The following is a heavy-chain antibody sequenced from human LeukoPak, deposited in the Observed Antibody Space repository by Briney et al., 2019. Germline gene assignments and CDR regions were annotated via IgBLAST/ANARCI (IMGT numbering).Heavy chain of an antibody. CDR1: GFDFSNCG. Sequence: GASLRLSCVASGFDFSNCGMHWVRQAPGKGLEWVAFIRYHGSDKYYADSVRGRFTISRDNSENMLYLQMNSLRAEDTAVYYCASSGCRSSTSCYSWGQGTLVTVSS. CDR3: ASSGCRSSTSCYS. J-gene: IGHJ4*02. CDR2: IRYHGSDK. V-gene: IGHV3-30*02. D-gene: IGHD2-2*02.